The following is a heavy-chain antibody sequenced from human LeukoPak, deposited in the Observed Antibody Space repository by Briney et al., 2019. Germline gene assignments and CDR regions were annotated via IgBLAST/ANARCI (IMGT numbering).Heavy chain of an antibody. V-gene: IGHV3-30-3*01. CDR1: GFTFSSYA. Sequence: GGSLRLSCAASGFTFSSYAMHWVRQAPGKGLEWVAVISYDGSNRYYADSVKGRFTISRDNSKNTLYLRMNSLRAEDTAVYYCARGSYYFDYWGQGTLVTVSS. CDR3: ARGSYYFDY. J-gene: IGHJ4*02. CDR2: ISYDGSNR. D-gene: IGHD1-26*01.